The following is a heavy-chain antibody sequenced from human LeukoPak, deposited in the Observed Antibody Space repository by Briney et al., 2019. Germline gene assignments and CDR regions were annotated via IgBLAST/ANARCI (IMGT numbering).Heavy chain of an antibody. Sequence: MPSETLSLTCTVSGGSISGYYWSWIRQSPGKGLEWIGYTYHNGITNYNPSLKSRVTISVDMSKIQFSLKLNSVTAADTAVYYCARAVRAGFDPWGQGTLVTVSS. CDR3: ARAVRAGFDP. J-gene: IGHJ5*02. CDR1: GGSISGYY. CDR2: TYHNGIT. V-gene: IGHV4-59*01.